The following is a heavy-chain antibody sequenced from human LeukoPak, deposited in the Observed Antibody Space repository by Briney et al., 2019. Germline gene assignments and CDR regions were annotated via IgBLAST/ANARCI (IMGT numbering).Heavy chain of an antibody. V-gene: IGHV3-30*04. J-gene: IGHJ4*02. CDR1: GFTFSSYA. D-gene: IGHD3-10*01. Sequence: GGSLRLSCAASGFTFSSYAMHWVRQAPGKGLEWVAVISYDGSNKYYADSVKGRFTISRDNSKNTLYLQMNSLRAEDTAVYYCAKSGSGSFYYWGQGTLVTVSS. CDR2: ISYDGSNK. CDR3: AKSGSGSFYY.